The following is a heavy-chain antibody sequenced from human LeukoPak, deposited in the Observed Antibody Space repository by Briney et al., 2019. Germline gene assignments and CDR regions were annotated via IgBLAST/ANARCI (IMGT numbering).Heavy chain of an antibody. CDR3: ARGWGTVTKGDY. CDR1: GYTFTSYY. J-gene: IGHJ4*02. Sequence: ASVKPSCKASGYTFTSYYMHWVRQAPGQGLEWRGWINPNSGGTNYAQKFQGRVTMTRDTSISTAYMDLSRLRSDDTDVYYCARGWGTVTKGDYWGQGTLVTVSS. V-gene: IGHV1-2*02. CDR2: INPNSGGT. D-gene: IGHD4-17*01.